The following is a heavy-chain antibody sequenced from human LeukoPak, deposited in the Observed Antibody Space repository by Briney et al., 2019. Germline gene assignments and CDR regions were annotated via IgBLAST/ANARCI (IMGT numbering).Heavy chain of an antibody. V-gene: IGHV3-23*01. J-gene: IGHJ4*02. CDR1: GFTFSNSA. D-gene: IGHD3-16*01. CDR3: ARELGGGGGSVFDY. CDR2: ISGSGGNT. Sequence: GGSLRLSCAASGFTFSNSAMSWVRQAPGKGLEWVSAISGSGGNTYYADSVKGRFTISKDNSRDTLYLQMNSLRAEDTAIYYCARELGGGGGSVFDYWGQGALVTVSS.